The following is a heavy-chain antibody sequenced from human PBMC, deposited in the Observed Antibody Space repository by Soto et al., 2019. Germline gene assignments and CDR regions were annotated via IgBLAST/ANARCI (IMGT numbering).Heavy chain of an antibody. V-gene: IGHV4-34*01. J-gene: IGHJ4*02. D-gene: IGHD3-10*01. CDR1: GGSFSGYY. Sequence: PSETLSLTCAVYGGSFSGYYLSWIRQPPGKGLEWIGEINHSGSTNYNPSLKSRVTISVDTSKNQFSLKLSSVTAADTAVYYCARGVLWFGESPYFDYWGQGTLVTVSS. CDR3: ARGVLWFGESPYFDY. CDR2: INHSGST.